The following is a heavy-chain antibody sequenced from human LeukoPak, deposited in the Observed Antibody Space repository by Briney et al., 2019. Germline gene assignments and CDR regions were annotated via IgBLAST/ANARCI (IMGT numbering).Heavy chain of an antibody. V-gene: IGHV4-59*12. Sequence: SETLSLTCTVSGGSISSYYWSWVRQPPGKGLEWIGYVSYSGSTDYNPSLKSRVTISIDTSKNQFSLKLSSVTAADTAIYYCARSSTLYGHFDYWGQGTLVTVSS. CDR1: GGSISSYY. D-gene: IGHD3-10*01. J-gene: IGHJ4*02. CDR2: VSYSGST. CDR3: ARSSTLYGHFDY.